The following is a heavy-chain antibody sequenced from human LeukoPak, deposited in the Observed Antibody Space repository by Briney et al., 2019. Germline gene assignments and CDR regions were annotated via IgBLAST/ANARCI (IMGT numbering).Heavy chain of an antibody. V-gene: IGHV4-34*01. CDR2: INHSGST. CDR1: GGSFSGYY. D-gene: IGHD3-9*01. CDR3: ASGHRILTGYYY. Sequence: SETLSLTCAVYGGSFSGYYWSWIRQPPGKGLEWIGEINHSGSTNYNPSLKSRVTISVDTSKNQFSLKLSPVTAADTAVYYCASGHRILTGYYYWGQGTLVTVSS. J-gene: IGHJ4*02.